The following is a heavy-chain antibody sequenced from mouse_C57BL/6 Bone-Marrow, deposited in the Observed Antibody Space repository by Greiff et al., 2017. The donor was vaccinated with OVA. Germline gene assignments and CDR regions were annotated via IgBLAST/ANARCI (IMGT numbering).Heavy chain of an antibody. Sequence: VQLQQSGPELVKPGASVKISCKASGYTFTDYYMNWVKQSHGKSLEWIGDINPNNGGTSYNQKFKGKATLTVDKSSSTAYMELRSLTSEDSAVYYCAAETTGTSSWFAYWGQGTLVTVSA. D-gene: IGHD4-1*02. CDR3: AAETTGTSSWFAY. J-gene: IGHJ3*01. V-gene: IGHV1-26*01. CDR1: GYTFTDYY. CDR2: INPNNGGT.